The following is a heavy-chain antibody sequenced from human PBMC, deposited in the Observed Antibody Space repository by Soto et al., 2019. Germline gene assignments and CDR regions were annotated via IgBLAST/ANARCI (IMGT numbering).Heavy chain of an antibody. V-gene: IGHV3-11*01. CDR3: AIGSASGWHFNDRDYFDS. CDR1: GFTFSNYY. J-gene: IGHJ4*02. CDR2: ISSREVTI. Sequence: QVQLVESGGGLVKPGGSLRLSCAASGFTFSNYYMAWIRQAPGKGLECLSYISSREVTIYYADSVKGRFTISRDNTKNSLYLQMSSLRNEDTGVYYCAIGSASGWHFNDRDYFDSWGQGTLVTVSS. D-gene: IGHD6-19*01.